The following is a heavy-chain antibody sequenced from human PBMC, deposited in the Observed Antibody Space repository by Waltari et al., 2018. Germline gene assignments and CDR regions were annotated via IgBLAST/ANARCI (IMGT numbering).Heavy chain of an antibody. V-gene: IGHV4-38-2*01. CDR3: ARGYYDRFDY. Sequence: QVQLQESGPGLVKPSETLSLTCAVSGYSISSGYYWGWIRQPPGKGLEWIGSIYHSGSTYYNPSLKSRVTISVDTSKNQFSLKLSSVTAADTAVYYCARGYYDRFDYWGQGTLVTVSS. D-gene: IGHD3-22*01. CDR1: GYSISSGYY. J-gene: IGHJ4*02. CDR2: IYHSGST.